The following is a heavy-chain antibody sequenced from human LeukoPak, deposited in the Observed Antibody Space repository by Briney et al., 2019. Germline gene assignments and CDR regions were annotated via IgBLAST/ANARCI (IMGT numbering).Heavy chain of an antibody. CDR1: GFTVSTNS. Sequence: GGSLRLSCAASGFTVSTNSMAWVRQAPGKGLQWVSVIDSDGATYYADSVRGRFTISRDNSKNTLYLQMNNLRAEDTAVYYCARDQRGGHGFFDFWGQGTLVSVSS. V-gene: IGHV3-53*01. CDR2: IDSDGAT. D-gene: IGHD3-10*01. J-gene: IGHJ4*02. CDR3: ARDQRGGHGFFDF.